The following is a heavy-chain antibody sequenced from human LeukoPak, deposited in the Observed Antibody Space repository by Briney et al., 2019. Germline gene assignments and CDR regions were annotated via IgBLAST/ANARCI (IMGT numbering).Heavy chain of an antibody. V-gene: IGHV1-2*02. D-gene: IGHD3-10*01. CDR3: ARDLPWLRNYYGSGSPDY. Sequence: WASVKVSCKASGYTFTGYYMHWVRQAPGQGLEWMGWINPNSGGTNYAQKFQGRVTMTRDTSISTAYMELSRLRSDDTAVYYCARDLPWLRNYYGSGSPDYWGQGTLVTVSS. CDR2: INPNSGGT. CDR1: GYTFTGYY. J-gene: IGHJ4*02.